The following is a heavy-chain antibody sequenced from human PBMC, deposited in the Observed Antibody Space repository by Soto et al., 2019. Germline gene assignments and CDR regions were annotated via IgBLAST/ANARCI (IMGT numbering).Heavy chain of an antibody. J-gene: IGHJ6*02. Sequence: QVQLVQSGAEVKKPGSSVKVSCKASGGTFSSYAISWVRQAPGQGLEWMGGIIPIFGTANYAQKFQGRVTITADESTSTAYMELSSLRSEDTAVYYCARAAITIFGVVPYYYYYGMDVWGPGTTVTVSS. CDR2: IIPIFGTA. V-gene: IGHV1-69*01. D-gene: IGHD3-3*01. CDR3: ARAAITIFGVVPYYYYYGMDV. CDR1: GGTFSSYA.